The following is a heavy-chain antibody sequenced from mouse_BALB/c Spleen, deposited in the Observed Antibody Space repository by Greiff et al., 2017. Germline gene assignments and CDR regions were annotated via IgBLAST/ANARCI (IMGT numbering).Heavy chain of an antibody. CDR1: GFTFSDYY. V-gene: IGHV5-4*02. J-gene: IGHJ4*01. Sequence: EVNLVESGGGLVKPGGSLKLSCAASGFTFSDYYMYWVRQTPEKRLEWVATISDGGSYTYYPDSVKGRFTISRDNAKNNLYLQMSSLKSEDTAMYYCARVALYAMDYWGQGTSVTVSS. CDR3: ARVALYAMDY. CDR2: ISDGGSYT.